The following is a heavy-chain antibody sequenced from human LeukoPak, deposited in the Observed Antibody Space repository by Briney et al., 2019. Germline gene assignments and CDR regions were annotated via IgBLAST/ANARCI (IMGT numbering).Heavy chain of an antibody. CDR1: GGSISSYY. J-gene: IGHJ5*02. CDR2: NYYSGST. V-gene: IGHV4-59*01. CDR3: ARFYDSSAWFDP. D-gene: IGHD3-22*01. Sequence: SETLSLTCTVSGGSISSYYWSWIRQPPGKGLEWIGYNYYSGSTNYNPSLKSRVTISVDTSKNQFSLKLSSVTAADTAVYYCARFYDSSAWFDPWGQGTLVTVSS.